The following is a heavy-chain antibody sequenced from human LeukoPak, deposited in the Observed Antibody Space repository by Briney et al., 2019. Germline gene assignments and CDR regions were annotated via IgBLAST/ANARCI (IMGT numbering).Heavy chain of an antibody. CDR3: ARVGSGFSYGYDY. J-gene: IGHJ4*02. D-gene: IGHD5-18*01. CDR1: GGPISSGGYY. Sequence: SETLSLTCTVSGGPISSGGYYWSWIRQHPGKGLEWIGYIHYSGSTYYNPSLKSRITISVDSSENQFSLKLSSVTAADTAVYFCARVGSGFSYGYDYWGQGTLVTVSS. V-gene: IGHV4-31*03. CDR2: IHYSGST.